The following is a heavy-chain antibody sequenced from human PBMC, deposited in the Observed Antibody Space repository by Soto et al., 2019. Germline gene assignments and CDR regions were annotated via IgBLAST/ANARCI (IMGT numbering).Heavy chain of an antibody. CDR3: ARDGGIAVALGVDY. CDR1: GYTFTSYG. CDR2: ISAYNGNT. Sequence: GASVKVSCKASGYTFTSYGISWVQQAPGQGLEWMGWISAYNGNTNYAQKLQGRVTMTTDTSTSTAYMELRSLRSDDTAVYYCARDGGIAVALGVDYWGQGTLVTVSS. J-gene: IGHJ4*02. V-gene: IGHV1-18*01. D-gene: IGHD6-19*01.